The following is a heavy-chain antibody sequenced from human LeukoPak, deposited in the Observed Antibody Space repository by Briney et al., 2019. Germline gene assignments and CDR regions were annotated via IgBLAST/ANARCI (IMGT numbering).Heavy chain of an antibody. CDR2: IYYSGST. V-gene: IGHV4-59*08. CDR1: GGSISSYY. D-gene: IGHD3-22*01. CDR3: ARHYYDSSGYYYWFDP. J-gene: IGHJ5*02. Sequence: PSETLSLTCIVSGGSISSYYWSWIRQPPGKGLEWIGYIYYSGSTNYNPSLKGRVTISVDTSKNQFSLKLSSVTAADTAVYYCARHYYDSSGYYYWFDPWGQGTLVTVSS.